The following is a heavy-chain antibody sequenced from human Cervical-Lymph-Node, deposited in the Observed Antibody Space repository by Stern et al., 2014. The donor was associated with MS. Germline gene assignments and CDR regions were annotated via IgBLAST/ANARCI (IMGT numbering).Heavy chain of an antibody. J-gene: IGHJ4*02. CDR1: GDTFKNYA. Sequence: QVQLVQSGAEVKTPGSSVKVSCKTSGDTFKNYAISWVRQAPGLGLEWMGGIVPIFGTTTYARKFRGRIILTADKSTNTTYMELSSLRSEDTAVYYCAREFSTSAHPFDYWGQGSLLTVSS. CDR3: AREFSTSAHPFDY. V-gene: IGHV1-69*06. D-gene: IGHD6-13*01. CDR2: IVPIFGTT.